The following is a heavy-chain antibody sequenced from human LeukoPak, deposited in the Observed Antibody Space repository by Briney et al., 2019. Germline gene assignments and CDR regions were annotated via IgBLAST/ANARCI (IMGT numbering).Heavy chain of an antibody. J-gene: IGHJ4*02. D-gene: IGHD2-2*01. CDR2: IWYDGNNK. Sequence: GGSLRLSCAASGFTFSSYGMHWVRQAPGKGLEWVAFIWYDGNNKSYTESVKGRFTISRDNSKDTLCLQMNSLRAEDTAVYYCSKDMKVVPAATGLNYWGQGTLVTVSS. V-gene: IGHV3-30*02. CDR3: SKDMKVVPAATGLNY. CDR1: GFTFSSYG.